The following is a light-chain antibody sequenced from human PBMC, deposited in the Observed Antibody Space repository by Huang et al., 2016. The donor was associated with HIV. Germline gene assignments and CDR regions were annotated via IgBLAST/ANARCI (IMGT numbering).Light chain of an antibody. Sequence: AIQLTQSPSSLSASVGDRVTITCRASQGISSALAWYQQKPGNAPKLLIYDASSLESGVPSRCSGSGSGTDFTLTISSLQPEDFATYYCQQFNNYLTFGQGTRLEIK. V-gene: IGKV1D-13*01. CDR2: DAS. CDR3: QQFNNYLT. CDR1: QGISSA. J-gene: IGKJ5*01.